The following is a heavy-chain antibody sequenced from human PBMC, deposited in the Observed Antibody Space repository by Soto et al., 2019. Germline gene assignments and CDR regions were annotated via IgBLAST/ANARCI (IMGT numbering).Heavy chain of an antibody. CDR1: GYTFTGYY. CDR2: INPNSGGT. CDR3: ATTRTYYYDSSGPDAFDI. D-gene: IGHD3-22*01. V-gene: IGHV1-2*04. J-gene: IGHJ3*02. Sequence: VASVKVSCKASGYTFTGYYMHWVRQAPGQGLEWMGWINPNSGGTNYAQKFQGWVTMTRDTSISTAYMELSRLRSDDTAVYYCATTRTYYYDSSGPDAFDIWGQGTMVTVS.